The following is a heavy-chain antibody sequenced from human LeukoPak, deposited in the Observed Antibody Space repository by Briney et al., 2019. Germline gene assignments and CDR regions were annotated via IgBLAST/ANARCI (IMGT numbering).Heavy chain of an antibody. CDR3: ALWGPSGMDV. CDR1: GFTFSSYA. CDR2: ISYDGSNK. D-gene: IGHD3-10*01. Sequence: GGSLRLSCAASGFTFSSYAMHWVRQAPGKGLEWVAVISYDGSNKYYADSVKGRFTISRDHSKNTLYLQMNSLRAEDTAVYYCALWGPSGMDVWGQGTTVTVSS. V-gene: IGHV3-30-3*01. J-gene: IGHJ6*02.